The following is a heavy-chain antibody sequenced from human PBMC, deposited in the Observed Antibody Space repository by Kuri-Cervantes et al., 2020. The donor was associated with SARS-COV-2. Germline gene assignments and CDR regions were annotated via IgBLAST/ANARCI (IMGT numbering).Heavy chain of an antibody. CDR2: IGPTGTTK. J-gene: IGHJ4*02. CDR1: GFIFSDYY. V-gene: IGHV3-11*04. CDR3: ARDDSFDY. Sequence: GESLKISCTASGFIFSDYYMTWIRQARGKGLEWVSNIGPTGTTKYYADSVKGRFTISRENAKNSLYLQMNSLRAEDTAVYYCARDDSFDYWGQGTLVTVSS.